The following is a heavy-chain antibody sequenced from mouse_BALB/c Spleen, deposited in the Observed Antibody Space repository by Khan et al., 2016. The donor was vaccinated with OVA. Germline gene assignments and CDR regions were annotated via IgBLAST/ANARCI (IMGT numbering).Heavy chain of an antibody. Sequence: VELVESGPGLVAPSQSLSITCTVSGFSLTGYGVNWVRQPPGKGLEWLGMIWGDGSTDYNSVLKSRLRISKDNSKSQVFLKMNSLQTDDTARYYCARAYYGNYREAMDYWGQGTSVTVSS. CDR2: IWGDGST. J-gene: IGHJ4*01. V-gene: IGHV2-6-7*01. D-gene: IGHD2-10*01. CDR3: ARAYYGNYREAMDY. CDR1: GFSLTGYG.